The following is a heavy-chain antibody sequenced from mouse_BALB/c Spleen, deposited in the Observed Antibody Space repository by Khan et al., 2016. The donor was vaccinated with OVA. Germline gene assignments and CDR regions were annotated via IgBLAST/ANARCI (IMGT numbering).Heavy chain of an antibody. V-gene: IGHV2-2*02. Sequence: VQLVESGPGLVQPPQSLSITCTVSGFSLTSYGIHWVRQSPGKGLEWLGVIWSGGSTDYDAAFISRLSISKDNSKSQVFFKMNSLQGNDTAIYYCARNYDYDEGLVYWGQGTLVTVSA. D-gene: IGHD2-4*01. CDR1: GFSLTSYG. J-gene: IGHJ3*01. CDR2: IWSGGST. CDR3: ARNYDYDEGLVY.